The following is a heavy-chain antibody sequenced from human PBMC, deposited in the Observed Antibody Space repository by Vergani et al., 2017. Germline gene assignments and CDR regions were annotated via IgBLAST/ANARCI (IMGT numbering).Heavy chain of an antibody. CDR3: ARDGMATSYWYFDL. CDR1: GGSFSGYY. D-gene: IGHD5-24*01. CDR2: LNHSGST. J-gene: IGHJ2*01. Sequence: VQLQQWGAGLLKPSETLSLTCAVYGGSFSGYYWSWIRQPPGKGLEWIGELNHSGSTNYNPSLKSRVTISVDTSKNQFSLKLSSVTAADTAVYYCARDGMATSYWYFDLWGRGTLVTVSS. V-gene: IGHV4-34*01.